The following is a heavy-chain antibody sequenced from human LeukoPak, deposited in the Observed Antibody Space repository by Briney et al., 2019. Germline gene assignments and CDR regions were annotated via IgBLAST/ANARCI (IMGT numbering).Heavy chain of an antibody. Sequence: ASVKVSCKASGYTFTSYGINWVRQAPGQGLEWMGWINTNTGNPTYAQGFTGRFVFSLDTSVSTAYLRISSLKAEDTAVYYCARDLRGQLWTYYFDYWGQGTLVTVSS. J-gene: IGHJ4*02. V-gene: IGHV7-4-1*02. CDR2: INTNTGNP. D-gene: IGHD5-18*01. CDR1: GYTFTSYG. CDR3: ARDLRGQLWTYYFDY.